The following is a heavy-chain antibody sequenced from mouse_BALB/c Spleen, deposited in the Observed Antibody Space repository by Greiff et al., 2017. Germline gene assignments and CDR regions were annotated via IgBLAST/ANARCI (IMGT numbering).Heavy chain of an antibody. D-gene: IGHD1-1*01. CDR1: GYSFTSYW. CDR3: ARITTVVAWYLDV. V-gene: IGHV1-74*01. CDR2: IHPCDSET. Sequence: QVQLQQPGAELVRPGASVKLSCKASGYSFTSYWMNWVKQRPGQGLEWIGMIHPCDSETRLNQKFKDKATLTVDKSSSTAYMQLSSPTSEDSAVYYCARITTVVAWYLDVWGEGTTVTVSS. J-gene: IGHJ1*01.